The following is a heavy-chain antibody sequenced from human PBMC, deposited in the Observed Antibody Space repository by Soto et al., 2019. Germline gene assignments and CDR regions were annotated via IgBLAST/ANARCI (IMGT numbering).Heavy chain of an antibody. CDR2: IYYSGST. Sequence: PSDTLSLTCTVSGGSISSSSYYWGWIRQPPGKGLEWIGSIYYSGSTYYNPSLKSRVTISVDTSKNQFPLKLSSVTAADTAVYYCARARHHDSSGYGVWGQGTLVTVS. V-gene: IGHV4-39*01. J-gene: IGHJ4*02. D-gene: IGHD3-22*01. CDR3: ARARHHDSSGYGV. CDR1: GGSISSSSYY.